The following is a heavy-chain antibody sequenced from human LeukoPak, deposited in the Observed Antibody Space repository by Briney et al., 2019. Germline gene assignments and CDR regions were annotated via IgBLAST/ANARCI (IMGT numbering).Heavy chain of an antibody. J-gene: IGHJ4*02. V-gene: IGHV4-59*01. D-gene: IGHD3-10*01. Sequence: SETLSLTCTVSGGSIRSYYWSWIRQPPGKGLEWIGFIYFSGSTNYNPSLKSRVTISVDTSKNQFSLKLSSVTAADTAVYYCARVTSGLDYWGQGTLVTVSS. CDR3: ARVTSGLDY. CDR1: GGSIRSYY. CDR2: IYFSGST.